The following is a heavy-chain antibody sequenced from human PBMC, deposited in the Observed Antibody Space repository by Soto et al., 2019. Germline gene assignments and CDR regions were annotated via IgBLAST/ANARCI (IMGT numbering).Heavy chain of an antibody. J-gene: IGHJ4*02. D-gene: IGHD2-15*01. CDR3: ARTPDY. Sequence: SETLSLTCTVSGASISSYYWSWIRQPPGKGLEWIGYIYYSGSTNYNPSLKSRVTISVDRSKNQFSLKLSSVTAADTAVYYCARTPDYWGQGTLVTVSS. CDR1: GASISSYY. V-gene: IGHV4-59*12. CDR2: IYYSGST.